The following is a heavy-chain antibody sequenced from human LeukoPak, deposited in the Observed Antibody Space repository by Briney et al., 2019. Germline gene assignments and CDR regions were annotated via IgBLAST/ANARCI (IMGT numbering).Heavy chain of an antibody. CDR1: GFTFSDYY. CDR3: ARDSSTTGTTHDAFDI. Sequence: GGSLRLSCAASGFTFSDYYMSWIRQAPGKGLEWVSYISSSSSYTNYADSVEGRFTISRDNAKNSLYLQMNSLRAEDTAAYYCARDSSTTGTTHDAFDIWGQGTMVTVSS. CDR2: ISSSSSYT. V-gene: IGHV3-11*06. D-gene: IGHD1-1*01. J-gene: IGHJ3*02.